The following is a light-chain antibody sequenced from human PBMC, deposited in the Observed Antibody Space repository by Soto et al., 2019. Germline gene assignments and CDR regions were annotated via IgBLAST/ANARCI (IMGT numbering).Light chain of an antibody. CDR2: DNN. Sequence: QTVVTQPPSVSGAPGQRVTISCTGSSSNIGALYDVNWYQQLPGTAPKLLIYDNNNRPSGVPDRFSGSKSGTSASLAITGLQAEDEGDYYFQFYDNSLNGHFVFGGGNKVTVL. CDR1: SSNIGALYD. J-gene: IGLJ2*01. CDR3: QFYDNSLNGHFV. V-gene: IGLV1-40*01.